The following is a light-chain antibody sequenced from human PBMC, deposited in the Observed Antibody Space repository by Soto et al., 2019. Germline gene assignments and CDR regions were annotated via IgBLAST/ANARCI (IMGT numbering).Light chain of an antibody. CDR1: SGHSSYI. CDR3: ETWDINTQV. J-gene: IGLJ2*01. V-gene: IGLV4-60*02. CDR2: LEGSGSY. Sequence: QLVLTQSSSASASLGSSVKLTCTLSSGHSSYIIAWHQQQPGKAPRYLMNLEGSGSYNKGSGVPDRFSGSSSGADRYLTISNLQFEDDADYYCETWDINTQVFGGGTKVTVL.